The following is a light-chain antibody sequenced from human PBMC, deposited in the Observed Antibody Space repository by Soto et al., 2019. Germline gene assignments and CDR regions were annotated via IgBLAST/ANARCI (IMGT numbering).Light chain of an antibody. CDR1: SSDIGGYNY. Sequence: QSVLTQPASVSGSPGQSITISCTGTSSDIGGYNYVSWYQQQSGKAPKLMIYDVTNRPSGISYRFSGSKSGNTASLTISGLQAEDEAYYYCCSYTSTSTLVFGGGTKLTVL. J-gene: IGLJ2*01. CDR3: CSYTSTSTLV. CDR2: DVT. V-gene: IGLV2-14*01.